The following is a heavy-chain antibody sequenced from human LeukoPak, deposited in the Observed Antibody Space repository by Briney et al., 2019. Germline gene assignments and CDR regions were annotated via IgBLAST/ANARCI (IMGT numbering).Heavy chain of an antibody. D-gene: IGHD2-2*01. Sequence: PGGSLRLSCGASGFTFSNSGMHWVRQAPGKGLERVSFVRYESTKFYADSVKGRFTISRDNSKTTLYLQMNSLRAEDTAVYYCAKDLPVAYFDYWGQGTLVTVSS. CDR2: VRYESTK. V-gene: IGHV3-30*02. J-gene: IGHJ4*02. CDR1: GFTFSNSG. CDR3: AKDLPVAYFDY.